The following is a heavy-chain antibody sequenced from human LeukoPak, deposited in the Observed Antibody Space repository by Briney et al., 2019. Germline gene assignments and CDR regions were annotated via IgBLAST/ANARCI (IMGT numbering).Heavy chain of an antibody. V-gene: IGHV4-61*02. CDR2: IYTSGST. J-gene: IGHJ4*02. CDR3: ASWDYYGSGRIDY. Sequence: KPSETLSLTCTVSGGSISSGSYYWSWIRQPAGKGLEWIGRIYTSGSTNYNPSLKSRVTISVDTSKNQFSLKLSSVTAADTAVYYCASWDYYGSGRIDYWGQGTLVTVSS. D-gene: IGHD3-10*01. CDR1: GGSISSGSYY.